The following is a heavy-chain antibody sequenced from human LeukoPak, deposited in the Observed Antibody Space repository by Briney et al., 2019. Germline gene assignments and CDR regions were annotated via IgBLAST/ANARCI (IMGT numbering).Heavy chain of an antibody. J-gene: IGHJ4*02. D-gene: IGHD2-2*02. CDR1: GFIFNNYG. V-gene: IGHV3-23*01. Sequence: SGGSLRLSCAASGFIFNNYGLVWVRQAPGKGLEWVSAISNDGGGTTYADFVKGRFSVSRDNSKNTLYLQMNSLRAEDTAVYYCAKSPEPAALPYYFDYWGQGTLVAVSS. CDR3: AKSPEPAALPYYFDY. CDR2: ISNDGGGT.